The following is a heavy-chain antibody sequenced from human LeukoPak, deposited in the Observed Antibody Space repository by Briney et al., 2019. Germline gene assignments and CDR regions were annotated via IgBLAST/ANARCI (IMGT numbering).Heavy chain of an antibody. CDR1: GFTFSNYV. D-gene: IGHD5-18*01. Sequence: GGSLRLSCAASGFTFSNYVMSWVRQAPRKGLEWVSTISATGTSTYYADSVKGRFTISRDNSKNTLYLQVNSLRAEDTALYYCAKALGIDTARFFDYWGQGTLVTVSS. J-gene: IGHJ4*02. CDR3: AKALGIDTARFFDY. CDR2: ISATGTST. V-gene: IGHV3-23*01.